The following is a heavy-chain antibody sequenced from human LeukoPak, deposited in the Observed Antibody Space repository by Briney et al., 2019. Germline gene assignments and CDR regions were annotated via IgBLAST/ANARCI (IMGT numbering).Heavy chain of an antibody. V-gene: IGHV4-4*02. J-gene: IGHJ5*02. CDR3: ARVYGGNRLDN. CDR1: GGSISSNTDW. CDR2: IYHSGRT. Sequence: SETLSLTCAVSGGSISSNTDWWSWVRQPPGKGLEWIGEIYHSGRTNYHPSLKSRVTISVDKSKNQFNLKLSSVTAADTAAYYCARVYGGNRLDNWGQGALVTVSS. D-gene: IGHD4-23*01.